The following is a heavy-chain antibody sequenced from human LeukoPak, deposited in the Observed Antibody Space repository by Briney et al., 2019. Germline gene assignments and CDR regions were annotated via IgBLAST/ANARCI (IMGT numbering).Heavy chain of an antibody. D-gene: IGHD3-3*01. CDR2: ISSSSSYI. CDR3: AKDHPGGITIFGVVIKGHYFDY. CDR1: GFTFSSYS. Sequence: GGSLRLSCAASGFTFSSYSMNWVRQAPGKGLEWVSSISSSSSYIYYADSVKGRFTISRDNAKNSLYLQMNSLRAEDTALYYCAKDHPGGITIFGVVIKGHYFDYWGQGTLVTVSS. J-gene: IGHJ4*02. V-gene: IGHV3-21*01.